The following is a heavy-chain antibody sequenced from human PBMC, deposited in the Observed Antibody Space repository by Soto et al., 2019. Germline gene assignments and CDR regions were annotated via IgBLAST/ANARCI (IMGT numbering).Heavy chain of an antibody. V-gene: IGHV3-7*01. D-gene: IGHD6-19*01. J-gene: IGHJ6*02. CDR2: IKKDGSEK. CDR1: GFSLSPYW. Sequence: EVQLVESGGGLVQPGGSLRLSCAASGFSLSPYWMNWVRQAPGKGLEWVANIKKDGSEKYYVDSVKGRFFISRDNAKNSLYLPLNSLRAEDTAVYYCARDADASGWYHYGMDIWGQGTLVTVSS. CDR3: ARDADASGWYHYGMDI.